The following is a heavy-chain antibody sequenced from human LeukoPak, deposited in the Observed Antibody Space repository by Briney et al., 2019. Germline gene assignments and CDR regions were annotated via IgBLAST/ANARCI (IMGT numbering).Heavy chain of an antibody. CDR3: ARVLVAMIVEYYFDY. CDR2: ISSSRSTL. J-gene: IGHJ4*02. V-gene: IGHV3-11*01. CDR1: GFTFSDDY. Sequence: GGALRLSCAASGFTFSDDYMSGIRQAPGEGREWVSYISSSRSTLYYAATYKRRITISRHNAKTSLYLQMSSLSAEDTAVYYCARVLVAMIVEYYFDYWGQGTLVTVSS. D-gene: IGHD3-22*01.